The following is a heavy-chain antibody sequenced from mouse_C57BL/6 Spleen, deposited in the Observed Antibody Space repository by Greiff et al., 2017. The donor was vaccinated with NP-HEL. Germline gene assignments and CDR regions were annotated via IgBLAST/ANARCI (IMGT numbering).Heavy chain of an antibody. CDR1: GYTFTSYW. D-gene: IGHD1-1*01. V-gene: IGHV1-50*01. Sequence: VQLQQPGAELVKPGASVKLSCKASGYTFTSYWMQWVKQRPGQGLEWIGEIDPSDSYTNYNQKFKGKATLTVDTSSSTAYMQLSSLTSEDSAVYYCARRYYYGSSLYYFDYWGQGTTLTVSS. CDR2: IDPSDSYT. CDR3: ARRYYYGSSLYYFDY. J-gene: IGHJ2*01.